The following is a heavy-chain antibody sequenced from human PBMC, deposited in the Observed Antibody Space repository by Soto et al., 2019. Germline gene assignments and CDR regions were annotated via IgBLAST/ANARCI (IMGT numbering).Heavy chain of an antibody. CDR3: ARTMTTVTTLDY. CDR2: IIPILGIA. V-gene: IGHV1-69*02. CDR1: GYTFTSYY. D-gene: IGHD4-17*01. Sequence: GASVKVSCKASGYTFTSYYMHWVRQAPGQGLEWMGRIIPILGIANYAQKFQGRVTITADKSTSTAYMELSSLRSEDTAVYYCARTMTTVTTLDYWGQGTLVTVSS. J-gene: IGHJ4*02.